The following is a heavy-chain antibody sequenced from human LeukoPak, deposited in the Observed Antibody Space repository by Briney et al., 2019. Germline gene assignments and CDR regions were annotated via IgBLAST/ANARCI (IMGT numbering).Heavy chain of an antibody. CDR2: ISGSGGST. D-gene: IGHD6-13*01. J-gene: IGHJ4*02. V-gene: IGHV3-23*01. Sequence: GGSLRLSCAASGFTSSSYAMSWVRQAPGKGLEWVSAISGSGGSTYYADSVKGRFTISRDNSKNTLYLQMNSLRAEDTAVYYCAKRLYSSSWYYFDYWGQGTLVTVSS. CDR1: GFTSSSYA. CDR3: AKRLYSSSWYYFDY.